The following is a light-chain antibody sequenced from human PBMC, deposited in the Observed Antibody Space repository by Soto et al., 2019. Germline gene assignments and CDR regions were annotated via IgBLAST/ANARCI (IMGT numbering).Light chain of an antibody. CDR3: QQYKNWPPIT. CDR1: QSVTSS. V-gene: IGKV3-15*01. Sequence: EIVMTQSPATLSVSPGERATLSCRASQSVTSSLAWYQQKPGQAPRLLIYDASTRDTGIAARFSGGGAGTEFTLTISSLQSEDCAVYYCQQYKNWPPITFGQGTRLEIK. J-gene: IGKJ5*01. CDR2: DAS.